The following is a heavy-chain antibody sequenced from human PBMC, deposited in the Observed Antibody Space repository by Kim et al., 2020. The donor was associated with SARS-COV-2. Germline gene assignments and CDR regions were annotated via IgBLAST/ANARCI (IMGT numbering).Heavy chain of an antibody. CDR1: GGSISSSSYY. D-gene: IGHD3-22*01. CDR2: IYYSGST. CDR3: ARSFEDSSGYYLAAEYFQH. J-gene: IGHJ1*01. Sequence: SETLSLTCTVSGGSISSSSYYWGWIRQPPGKGLEWIGSIYYSGSTYYNPSLKSRVTISVDTSKNQFSLKLSSVTAADTAVYYCARSFEDSSGYYLAAEYFQHWGQGTLVTVSS. V-gene: IGHV4-39*01.